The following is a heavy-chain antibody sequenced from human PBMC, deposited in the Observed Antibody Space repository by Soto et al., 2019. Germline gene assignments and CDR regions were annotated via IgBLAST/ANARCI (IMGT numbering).Heavy chain of an antibody. Sequence: QVQLQQWGAGLLKPSETLSLTCAVYGGSFSGYYWSWIRQPPGKGLEWIGEINHSGSTNYNPSLKRRVTISVDTSKNQFSLKLSSVTAADTAVYYCARGSAAALDYWGQGTLVTVSS. CDR2: INHSGST. J-gene: IGHJ4*02. CDR1: GGSFSGYY. D-gene: IGHD6-13*01. V-gene: IGHV4-34*01. CDR3: ARGSAAALDY.